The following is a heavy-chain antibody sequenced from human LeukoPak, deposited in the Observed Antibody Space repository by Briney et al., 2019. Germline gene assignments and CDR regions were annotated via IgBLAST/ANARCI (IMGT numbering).Heavy chain of an antibody. D-gene: IGHD3-22*01. Sequence: GGSLRPSCAASGFTFDDYGMSWVRQAPGKGLEWVSGINWNGGSRGYADSVKGRFTISRDNAKNSLYLQMNSLRAEDTALYYCARSRHSYDSSGFPHYWGQGTLVTVSS. CDR2: INWNGGSR. CDR3: ARSRHSYDSSGFPHY. V-gene: IGHV3-20*04. CDR1: GFTFDDYG. J-gene: IGHJ4*02.